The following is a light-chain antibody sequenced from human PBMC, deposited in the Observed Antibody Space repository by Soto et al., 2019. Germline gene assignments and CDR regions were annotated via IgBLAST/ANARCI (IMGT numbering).Light chain of an antibody. J-gene: IGKJ1*01. CDR1: QSVSSSY. Sequence: EIVLTQSPGTLSFSPGERATLSCRASQSVSSSYLARYQQKPGQAPRLLIYCASSRATGIPNRFSGSGSGTDFTLNISRREPEDFAVYYCQQYGSSPQTVGQGTKVDI. CDR2: CAS. CDR3: QQYGSSPQT. V-gene: IGKV3-20*01.